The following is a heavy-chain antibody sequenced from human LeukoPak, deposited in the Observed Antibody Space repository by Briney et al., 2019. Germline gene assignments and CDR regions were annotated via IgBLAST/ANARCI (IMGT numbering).Heavy chain of an antibody. CDR3: AKGGASVTRYVDY. CDR1: GFTFSTYW. CDR2: IKQDGSEK. J-gene: IGHJ4*02. D-gene: IGHD4-17*01. V-gene: IGHV3-7*01. Sequence: GGSLRLSCTVSGFTFSTYWMSWVRQAPGKGLEWVANIKQDGSEKYYVEAVKGRFTISRDNSQNTLYLQMNSLRPEDTAVYYCAKGGASVTRYVDYWGQGTLVTVSS.